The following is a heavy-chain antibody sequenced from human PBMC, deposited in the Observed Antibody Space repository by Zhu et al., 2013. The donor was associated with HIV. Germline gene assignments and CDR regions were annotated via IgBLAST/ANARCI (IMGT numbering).Heavy chain of an antibody. CDR3: ARGVTAIERNAFDI. J-gene: IGHJ3*02. CDR2: IIPPFGTA. V-gene: IGHV1-69*06. D-gene: IGHD2-21*02. CDR1: GGTFRNNA. Sequence: QVHLVQSGAEVKKPGSSVKVSCKASGGTFRNNAINWVRQAPGQGLEWMGGIIPPFGTANYAQKFQGRVSITADKSTSTAYMELSSLRSEDTAVYYCARGVTAIERNAFDIWGQGTMVTVSS.